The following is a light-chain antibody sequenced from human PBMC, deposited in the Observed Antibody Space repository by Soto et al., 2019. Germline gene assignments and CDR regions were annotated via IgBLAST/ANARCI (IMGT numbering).Light chain of an antibody. CDR1: QIVSRH. CDR2: DIS. Sequence: EIVLTQSPATVSLSPGERATLSCRASQIVSRHLAWYQQKPGQAPSLIIYDISNRDTGVPARFSGSGSGTDFTLTISSLEPEDSAVYYCQQRNNWPRNTFGQGTKLEIK. CDR3: QQRNNWPRNT. J-gene: IGKJ2*01. V-gene: IGKV3-11*01.